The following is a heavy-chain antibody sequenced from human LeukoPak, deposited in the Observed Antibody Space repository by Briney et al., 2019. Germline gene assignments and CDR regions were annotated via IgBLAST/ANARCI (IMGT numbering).Heavy chain of an antibody. D-gene: IGHD1-14*01. V-gene: IGHV4-61*01. Sequence: SQTLSLTCTVSGGSISSGNYYWSWIRQPPGKGLEWIGYIYYSGSTNYNSSLKSRVTISVDTSKNQFSLKLSSVTAADTAVYYCARTRTRHDAFDIWGQGTLVTVSS. CDR2: IYYSGST. CDR1: GGSISSGNYY. J-gene: IGHJ3*02. CDR3: ARTRTRHDAFDI.